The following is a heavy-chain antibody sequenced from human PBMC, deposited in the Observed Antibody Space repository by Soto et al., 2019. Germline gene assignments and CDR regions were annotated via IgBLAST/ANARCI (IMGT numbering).Heavy chain of an antibody. D-gene: IGHD4-17*01. CDR1: GFTVISNY. CDR2: IYSGGST. V-gene: IGHV3-66*01. CDR3: ARDILYGDYTFDY. J-gene: IGHJ4*02. Sequence: GGSLRLSCAASGFTVISNYMSWVRQAPGKGLEWVSVIYSGGSTYYADSVKGRFTISRDNSKNTLYLQMNSLRAEDTAVYYCARDILYGDYTFDYWGQGTLVTVS.